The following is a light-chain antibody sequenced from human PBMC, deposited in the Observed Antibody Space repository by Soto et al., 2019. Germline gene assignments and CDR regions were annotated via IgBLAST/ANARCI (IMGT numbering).Light chain of an antibody. CDR1: SSDVGAYNF. V-gene: IGLV2-14*03. J-gene: IGLJ1*01. Sequence: QSALTQPASVSGSPGQSITISCTGTSSDVGAYNFVSWYQHHPGKAPKLIIWDVTNRPSGVSNRFSASKSGNTAPLTISGLQTEDEAEYYCSSHTSSRSLVFGTGTKVTVL. CDR2: DVT. CDR3: SSHTSSRSLV.